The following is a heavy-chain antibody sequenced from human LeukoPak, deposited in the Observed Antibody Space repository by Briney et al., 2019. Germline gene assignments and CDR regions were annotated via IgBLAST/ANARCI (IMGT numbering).Heavy chain of an antibody. CDR2: IKSDGSSI. D-gene: IGHD5-24*01. J-gene: IGHJ4*02. CDR1: GFTFSSYW. CDR3: AKVRSMAANPSYFDS. V-gene: IGHV3-74*01. Sequence: GGSLRLSCAASGFTFSSYWMHWVRHAPGKGPVWVSRIKSDGSSITYADSVKGRFTISRDNSKNTLFLQVNSLRAEDTAVYYCAKVRSMAANPSYFDSWGQGTLVTVSS.